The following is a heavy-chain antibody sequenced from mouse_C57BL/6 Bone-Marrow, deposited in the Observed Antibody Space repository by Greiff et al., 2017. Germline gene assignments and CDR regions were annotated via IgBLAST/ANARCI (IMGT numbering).Heavy chain of an antibody. D-gene: IGHD1-1*01. Sequence: EVQGVESGEGLVKPGGSLKLSCAASGFTFSSYAMSWVRQTPEKRLEWVAYISSGGDYIYYADTVKGRFTISRDNARNTLYLQMSSLKSEDTAMYYCTREDYYGSPYFWGQGTTLTVSS. J-gene: IGHJ2*01. CDR3: TREDYYGSPYF. V-gene: IGHV5-9-1*02. CDR1: GFTFSSYA. CDR2: ISSGGDYI.